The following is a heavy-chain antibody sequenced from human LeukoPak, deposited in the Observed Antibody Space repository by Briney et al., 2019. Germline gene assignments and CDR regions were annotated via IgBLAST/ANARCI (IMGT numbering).Heavy chain of an antibody. CDR3: AVINDYGEATHEQNERKFDY. CDR2: INPNSDGT. D-gene: IGHD4-17*01. V-gene: IGHV1-2*02. Sequence: ASVKVSCKASGYTFTGYYMHWVRQGPGQGLEWMGWINPNSDGTNYAQKFQGRVTMTRDTSISTAYMELSRLRSDDTVVYYCAVINDYGEATHEQNERKFDYWGQGTLVTVSS. J-gene: IGHJ4*02. CDR1: GYTFTGYY.